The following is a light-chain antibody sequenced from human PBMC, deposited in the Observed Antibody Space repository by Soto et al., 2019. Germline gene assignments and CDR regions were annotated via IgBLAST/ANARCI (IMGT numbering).Light chain of an antibody. J-gene: IGLJ2*01. V-gene: IGLV1-40*01. Sequence: QSVLTQPPSLSGAPGQRVTISCTGSGSNIGADYDVHWYQQVPGTAPKLLIYANTHRPSGVPDRFSGSKSATSASLAITGLQAEDEADYYCQSYDSSLSLVVFGGGTKLTVL. CDR1: GSNIGADYD. CDR2: ANT. CDR3: QSYDSSLSLVV.